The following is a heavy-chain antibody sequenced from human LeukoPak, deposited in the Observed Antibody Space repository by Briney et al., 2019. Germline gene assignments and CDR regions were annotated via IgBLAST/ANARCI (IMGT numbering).Heavy chain of an antibody. J-gene: IGHJ4*02. D-gene: IGHD3-10*01. V-gene: IGHV3-21*01. CDR2: ISSSSSYI. CDR1: GFTFSSYS. Sequence: GRSLRLSCAASGFTFSSYSMNWVRQAPGKGLEWVSSISSSSSYIYYADSVKGRFTISRDNAKNSLYLQMNSLRAEDTAVYDCARGQGITIDPYWGQGTLVTVSS. CDR3: ARGQGITIDPY.